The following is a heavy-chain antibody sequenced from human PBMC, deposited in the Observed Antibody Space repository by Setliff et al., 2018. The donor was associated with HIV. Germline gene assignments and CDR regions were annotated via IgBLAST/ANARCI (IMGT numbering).Heavy chain of an antibody. CDR2: INVGKGDT. D-gene: IGHD3-10*01. CDR1: GYTFSTYS. V-gene: IGHV1-3*01. Sequence: ASVKVSCKASGYTFSTYSLHWVRQAPGQSLEWMGWINVGKGDTKYSQAFQDRITITRDTSANTAYMELSSLRSDDTAVYFCARGALLAVFDFDHWGQGTQVTVSS. J-gene: IGHJ4*02. CDR3: ARGALLAVFDFDH.